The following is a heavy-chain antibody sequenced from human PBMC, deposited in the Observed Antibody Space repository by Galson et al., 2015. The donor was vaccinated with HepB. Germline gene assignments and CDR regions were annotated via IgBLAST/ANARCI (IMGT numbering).Heavy chain of an antibody. CDR3: AREVSGTFHAFDI. J-gene: IGHJ3*02. CDR1: GFTFSNHA. V-gene: IGHV3-48*02. CDR2: IDIIDTTT. D-gene: IGHD2/OR15-2a*01. Sequence: SLRLSCAASGFTFSNHAMHWVRQAPGKGLEWVSYIDIIDTTTQYADSVKGRFTISRDSAKNSLFLQMNILRDEDTAVYYCAREVSGTFHAFDIWGQGTMVTVSS.